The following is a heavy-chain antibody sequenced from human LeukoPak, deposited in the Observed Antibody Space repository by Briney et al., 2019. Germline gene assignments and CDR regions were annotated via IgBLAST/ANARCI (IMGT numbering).Heavy chain of an antibody. CDR2: INPNSGGT. CDR1: GYTFTGYY. CDR3: ASQDPYYDILTGYYEYYYYGMDV. Sequence: ASVKVSCKASGYTFTGYYVHWVRQAPGQGLEWMGWINPNSGGTNYAQKFQGRVTMTRDTSISTAYMELSRLRSDDTAVYYCASQDPYYDILTGYYEYYYYGMDVWGQGTTVTVSS. J-gene: IGHJ6*02. V-gene: IGHV1-2*02. D-gene: IGHD3-9*01.